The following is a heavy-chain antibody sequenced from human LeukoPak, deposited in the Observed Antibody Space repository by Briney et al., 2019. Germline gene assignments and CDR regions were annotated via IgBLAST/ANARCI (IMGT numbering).Heavy chain of an antibody. CDR1: GGSFSGYY. V-gene: IGHV4-34*01. Sequence: SETLSLTCAVYGGSFSGYYWSWIRQPPGKGLEWIGEINHSGSTNYNPSLKSRVTISVDTSKNQFSLKLSSVTAADTAVYYCARVQRITIFGVVIYYGPSWFDPWGQGTLVTVSS. D-gene: IGHD3-3*01. J-gene: IGHJ5*02. CDR2: INHSGST. CDR3: ARVQRITIFGVVIYYGPSWFDP.